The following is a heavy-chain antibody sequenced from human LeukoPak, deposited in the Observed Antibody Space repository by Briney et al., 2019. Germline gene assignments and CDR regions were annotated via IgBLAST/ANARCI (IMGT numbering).Heavy chain of an antibody. Sequence: PGRSLRLSCAASGFTFSSYGMHWVRQAPGKGLEWVAVIWYDGSNKYYADSVKGRFTISRDNSKNTLYLQMNSLRAEDTAVYYCAREEFRAAAGPGTFDIWGQGTMVTVSS. CDR2: IWYDGSNK. CDR3: AREEFRAAAGPGTFDI. D-gene: IGHD6-13*01. CDR1: GFTFSSYG. V-gene: IGHV3-33*01. J-gene: IGHJ3*02.